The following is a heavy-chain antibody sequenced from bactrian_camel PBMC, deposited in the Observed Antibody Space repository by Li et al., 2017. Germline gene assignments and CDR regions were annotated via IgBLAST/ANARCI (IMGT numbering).Heavy chain of an antibody. D-gene: IGHD4*01. CDR2: ISSDGST. V-gene: IGHV3S53*01. CDR3: ATVAGTFDSDYARARAYVY. Sequence: HVQLVESGGGSVQAGGSLRLSCVTSGYINSNYLLGWFRQAPGNACESVSTISSDGSTYYTDSVKGRFTISRDNAKNTVTLQMNSLKSEDTALYYCATVAGTFDSDYARARAYVYWGQGTQVTVS. CDR1: GYINSNYL. J-gene: IGHJ4*01.